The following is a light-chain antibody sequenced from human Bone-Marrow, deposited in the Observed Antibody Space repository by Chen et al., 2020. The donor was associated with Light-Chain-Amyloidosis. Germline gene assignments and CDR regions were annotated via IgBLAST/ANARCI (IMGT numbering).Light chain of an antibody. Sequence: QSSLTQPPSVSASPGPSITISCNGTSSDVGGDNHVSWYQQQPDKAPKLMIYEVNNRPSWFPDRFSGSKSDNTASLTISGLQTEDEADYFCSSYTITNTLVFGSGTRVTVL. V-gene: IGLV2-14*01. CDR3: SSYTITNTLV. J-gene: IGLJ1*01. CDR1: SSDVGGDNH. CDR2: EVN.